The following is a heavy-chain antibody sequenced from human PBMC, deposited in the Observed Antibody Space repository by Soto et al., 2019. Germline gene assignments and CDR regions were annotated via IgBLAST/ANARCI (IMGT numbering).Heavy chain of an antibody. Sequence: EVHLLESGGGLVHPGESLRLSCVASGFTFSSCVMTWVRQAPGKGLECVSCITDSGTGTYYADSVKGRFTISRDNSKNTMYLQMNNLRAEDTGVYYCAKGLINGRWYAEDWGQGTLVTVSS. CDR1: GFTFSSCV. CDR2: ITDSGTGT. CDR3: AKGLINGRWYAED. D-gene: IGHD6-13*01. V-gene: IGHV3-23*01. J-gene: IGHJ4*02.